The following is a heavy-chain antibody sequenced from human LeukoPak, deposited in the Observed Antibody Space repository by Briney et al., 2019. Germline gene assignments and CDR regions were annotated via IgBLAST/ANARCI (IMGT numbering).Heavy chain of an antibody. D-gene: IGHD3-9*01. J-gene: IGHJ4*02. CDR2: IYPGDSDT. CDR3: ARGRDISTFDY. Sequence: GESLKISCKGSGYSFTSYWIGWVRQMPGKGLEWMGIIYPGDSDTRSSPSFQGQVTISADKSISTAYLQWSSLKASDTAIYHCARGRDISTFDYWGQGTLVTVSS. V-gene: IGHV5-51*01. CDR1: GYSFTSYW.